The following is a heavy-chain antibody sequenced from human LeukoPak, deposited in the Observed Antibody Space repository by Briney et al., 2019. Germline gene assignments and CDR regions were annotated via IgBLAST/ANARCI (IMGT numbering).Heavy chain of an antibody. CDR2: IYYSGST. CDR1: GGSFSGYY. V-gene: IGHV4-34*11. D-gene: IGHD3-22*01. Sequence: PSETLSLTCAVYGGSFSGYYWSWIRQPPGKGLDWIGYIYYSGSTSYNPSLKSRVTMSVDTSKNQFSLKLSSVTAADTAVYYCARDGLTYYYDSSGQGGFDYWGQGTLVTVSS. J-gene: IGHJ4*02. CDR3: ARDGLTYYYDSSGQGGFDY.